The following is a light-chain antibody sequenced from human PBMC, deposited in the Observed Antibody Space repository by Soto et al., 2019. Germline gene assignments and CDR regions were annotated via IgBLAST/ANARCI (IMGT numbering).Light chain of an antibody. J-gene: IGKJ5*01. CDR2: SAS. CDR1: QSIRSY. Sequence: DIHMTQSPSSLSASVGNIFTITCRASQSIRSYLNWFQKKTGKAPKLLIYSASTLQSGVPSRFKGSGYGTELSLTVSSVKHEDFATYYCQQANVFTPTFGRGTRLEIK. V-gene: IGKV1-39*01. CDR3: QQANVFTPT.